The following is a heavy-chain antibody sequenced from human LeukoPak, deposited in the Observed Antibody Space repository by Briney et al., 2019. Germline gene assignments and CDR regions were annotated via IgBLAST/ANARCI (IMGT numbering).Heavy chain of an antibody. D-gene: IGHD3-22*01. CDR3: ARGRHYYDSSGYSY. CDR2: INHSGST. J-gene: IGHJ4*02. V-gene: IGHV4-34*01. Sequence: PSETLSLTCAVYGGSFSGYYWSWIRQPPGKGLEWIGEINHSGSTNYNLSLKSRVTISVDTSKNQFSLKLSPVTAADTAVYYCARGRHYYDSSGYSYWGQGTLVTVSS. CDR1: GGSFSGYY.